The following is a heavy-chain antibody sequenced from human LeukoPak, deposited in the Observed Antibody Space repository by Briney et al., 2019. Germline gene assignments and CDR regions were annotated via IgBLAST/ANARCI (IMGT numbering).Heavy chain of an antibody. CDR1: GFTFSSYG. D-gene: IGHD3-22*01. V-gene: IGHV3-23*01. CDR3: ARDLGQYYDTSDNWFDP. CDR2: ISGSGGST. Sequence: GGSLRLSCAASGFTFSSYGVSWVRQAPGKGLEWVSAISGSGGSTYYADSVKGRFTISRDNAKNTLNLQMNSLRAEDTAVYYCARDLGQYYDTSDNWFDPWGQGTLVTVSS. J-gene: IGHJ5*02.